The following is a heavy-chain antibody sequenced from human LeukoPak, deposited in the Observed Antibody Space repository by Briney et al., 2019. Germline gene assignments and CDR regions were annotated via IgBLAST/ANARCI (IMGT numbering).Heavy chain of an antibody. Sequence: ASVKVSCKASGGTFSSYAIIWVRQAPGQGLEWMGGIIPIFGTANYAQKFQGRVTITTDESTSTAYMELSSLRSEDTAVYYCARVELELRFSAANYYMDVWGKGTTVTVSS. J-gene: IGHJ6*03. CDR2: IIPIFGTA. D-gene: IGHD1-7*01. CDR3: ARVELELRFSAANYYMDV. V-gene: IGHV1-69*05. CDR1: GGTFSSYA.